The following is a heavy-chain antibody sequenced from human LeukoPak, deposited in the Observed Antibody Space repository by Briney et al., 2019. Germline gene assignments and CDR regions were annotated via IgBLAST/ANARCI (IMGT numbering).Heavy chain of an antibody. J-gene: IGHJ6*04. V-gene: IGHV1-46*01. Sequence: ASVKASCKASGYTFTSYYMHCVRQAPGQGLEWMGIINPSGGSTSYAQKFQGRVTMTRDMSTSTVYMGLSSLRSEDTAVYYCARDGSYYDILTGYYTLDKKMMDVWGKGTTVTVSS. D-gene: IGHD3-9*01. CDR1: GYTFTSYY. CDR3: ARDGSYYDILTGYYTLDKKMMDV. CDR2: INPSGGST.